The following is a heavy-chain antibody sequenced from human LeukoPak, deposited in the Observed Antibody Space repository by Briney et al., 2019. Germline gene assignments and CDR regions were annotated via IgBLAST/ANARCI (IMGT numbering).Heavy chain of an antibody. J-gene: IGHJ6*02. CDR1: GGSINSYY. V-gene: IGHV4-4*07. D-gene: IGHD2-15*01. CDR2: IYTSGST. Sequence: SETLSLTCTVSGGSINSYYWSWIRQPAGKGLEWIGRIYTSGSTNYNPSLKSRVTMSVDTSKNQFSLKLSSVTAADTAVYYCARGGLVVVVAATQDLDYYGMDVWGQGTTVTVSS. CDR3: ARGGLVVVVAATQDLDYYGMDV.